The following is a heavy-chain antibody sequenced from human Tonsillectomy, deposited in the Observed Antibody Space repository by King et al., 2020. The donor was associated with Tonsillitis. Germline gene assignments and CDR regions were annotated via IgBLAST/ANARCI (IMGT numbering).Heavy chain of an antibody. CDR1: GFTFNNYN. J-gene: IGHJ4*02. D-gene: IGHD3-10*01. V-gene: IGHV3-21*01. Sequence: VQLVESGGGLVKPGGSLRLSCAASGFTFNNYNINWLRRAPGKGLEWVSSISSSSTYIYYGDSVKGSFTISRDNAKNSLYLQMNSLRAEDTAVYYCARYGPGGVFDYWGQGTLVTVSS. CDR2: ISSSSTYI. CDR3: ARYGPGGVFDY.